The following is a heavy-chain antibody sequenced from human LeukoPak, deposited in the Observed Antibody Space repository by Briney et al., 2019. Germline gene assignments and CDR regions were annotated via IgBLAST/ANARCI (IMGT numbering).Heavy chain of an antibody. D-gene: IGHD1-26*01. Sequence: ASVKVSCKASGGTFSSYAISWVRQAPGQGLEWMGWINPNSGGTNYAQKFQGRVTMTRDTSISTAYMELSRLRSDDTAVYYCARTRSGSGSYLHHDAFDIWGQGTMVTVSS. V-gene: IGHV1-2*02. CDR3: ARTRSGSGSYLHHDAFDI. J-gene: IGHJ3*02. CDR2: INPNSGGT. CDR1: GGTFSSYA.